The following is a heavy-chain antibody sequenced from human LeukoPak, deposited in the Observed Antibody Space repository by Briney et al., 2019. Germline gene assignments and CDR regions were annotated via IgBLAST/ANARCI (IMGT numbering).Heavy chain of an antibody. J-gene: IGHJ5*02. V-gene: IGHV4-59*01. CDR3: ARVYSSSWDWFDP. CDR2: IYYSGST. CDR1: GGSISSYY. Sequence: SETLSLTCTVSGGSISSYYWSWIRQTPGKGLEWIGYIYYSGSTNYNPSLKSRVTISVDTSKNQFSLKLSSVTAADTAVYYCARVYSSSWDWFDPWGQGTLVTVSS. D-gene: IGHD6-13*01.